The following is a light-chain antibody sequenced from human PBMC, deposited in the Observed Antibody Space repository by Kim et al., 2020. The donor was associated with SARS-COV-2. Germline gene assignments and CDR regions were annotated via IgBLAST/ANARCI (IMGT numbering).Light chain of an antibody. J-gene: IGKJ1*01. Sequence: DIQMTQSPSFLSASVGDRVTITCRTSQSISSYLNWYQQKPGKAPKFLIYAASNLQSGVPSRFSGSGSGTDFTLTITSLQPEDFATYYCQQDHSTPRTFGQGTKVDIK. V-gene: IGKV1-39*01. CDR3: QQDHSTPRT. CDR1: QSISSY. CDR2: AAS.